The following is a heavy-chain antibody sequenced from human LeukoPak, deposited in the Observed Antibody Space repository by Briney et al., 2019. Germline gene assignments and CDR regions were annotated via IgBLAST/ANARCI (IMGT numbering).Heavy chain of an antibody. Sequence: GGSLRLSCAASGFTFSRYDMHWVRQVTGKGLEWVSAISAAGDTYYPGSVKGRFTVSRENAKNSLYLQMNSLSAGDTAVYYCARDISGGYDGLDVWGQGTTVTVSS. CDR2: ISAAGDT. CDR1: GFTFSRYD. D-gene: IGHD3-22*01. J-gene: IGHJ6*02. V-gene: IGHV3-13*01. CDR3: ARDISGGYDGLDV.